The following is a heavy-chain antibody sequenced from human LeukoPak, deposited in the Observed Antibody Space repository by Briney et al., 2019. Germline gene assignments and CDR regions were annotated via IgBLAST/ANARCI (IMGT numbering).Heavy chain of an antibody. D-gene: IGHD2-2*01. V-gene: IGHV3-23*01. CDR2: ISVDGGAT. CDR1: GFTFSTYA. J-gene: IGHJ3*02. CDR3: AGRGPAAYI. Sequence: GALRLSCAASGFTFSTYAMSWVRQAPGKGLEWVSAISVDGGATFYADSVKGRLTISRDNSKNTLYLQMNSLRAEDTAVYYCAGRGPAAYIWGQGTMVTVSS.